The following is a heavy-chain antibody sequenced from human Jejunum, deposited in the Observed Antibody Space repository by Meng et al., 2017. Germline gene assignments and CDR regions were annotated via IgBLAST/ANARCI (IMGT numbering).Heavy chain of an antibody. J-gene: IGHJ4*02. CDR1: GGSMSGYY. V-gene: IGHV4-59*01. D-gene: IGHD1-26*01. CDR3: AKYTVGASAGGYFDY. CDR2: IYYSGST. Sequence: SETLSLTCSVSGGSMSGYYWSWIRQPPGKGLEWIGYIYYSGSTNYNPSLKSRVTMSVDTSKNQFSLKLTSVTAADTAVYYCAKYTVGASAGGYFDYWGQGSLVTAPQ.